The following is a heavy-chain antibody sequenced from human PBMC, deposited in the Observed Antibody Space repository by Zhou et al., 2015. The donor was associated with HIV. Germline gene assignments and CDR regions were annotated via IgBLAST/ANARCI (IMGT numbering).Heavy chain of an antibody. CDR1: GGTFSSYT. Sequence: QVQLVQSGAEVKKPGSSVKVSCKASGGTFSSYTISWVRQAPGQGLEWMGRIIPILGIANYAQKFQGRVTITADKSTSTAYMELSSLRSEDTAVYYCARDPPTGLTPFDYWGQGTLVTVSS. J-gene: IGHJ4*02. CDR2: IIPILGIA. CDR3: ARDPPTGLTPFDY. V-gene: IGHV1-69*08. D-gene: IGHD3-9*01.